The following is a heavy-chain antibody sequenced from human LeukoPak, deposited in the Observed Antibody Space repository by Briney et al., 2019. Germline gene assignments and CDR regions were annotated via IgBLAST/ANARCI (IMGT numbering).Heavy chain of an antibody. D-gene: IGHD2-15*01. V-gene: IGHV3-48*03. Sequence: GGSLRLSCAASGFTFSNYEMNWVRQAPGKGLEWVSYISSSGTTIYYAERRFTISRDNVKNSLYLLMSSLRAEDTAIYYCARGYCSGGSCYGGDYWGQGTLVTVSS. CDR3: ARGYCSGGSCYGGDY. J-gene: IGHJ4*02. CDR1: GFTFSNYE. CDR2: ISSSGTTI.